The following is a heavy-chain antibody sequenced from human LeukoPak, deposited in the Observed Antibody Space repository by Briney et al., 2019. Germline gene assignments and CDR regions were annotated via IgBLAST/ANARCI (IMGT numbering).Heavy chain of an antibody. D-gene: IGHD6-13*01. CDR2: MNPISGYT. Sequence: ASVKVSCKASGYTFTSYDINWVRQATGQGREWMGWMNPISGYTGFAQNFQGRVTMTGNTSISTAYMELSSLKSEDAAVYYCARGNRLYTSSWSSLAFDIWGQGTMVTVSS. J-gene: IGHJ3*02. CDR3: ARGNRLYTSSWSSLAFDI. CDR1: GYTFTSYD. V-gene: IGHV1-8*01.